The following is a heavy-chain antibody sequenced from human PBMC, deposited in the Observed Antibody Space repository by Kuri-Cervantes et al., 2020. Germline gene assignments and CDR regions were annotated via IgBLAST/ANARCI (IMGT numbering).Heavy chain of an antibody. CDR3: ARDTRAYGSGTYYFDY. D-gene: IGHD3-10*01. J-gene: IGHJ4*02. Sequence: GGSLRLSCAASGFTFSHYGMHWVRQAPGKGLEWVAFIRYDGSNEYYADSVKGRFTLSRDNSKNTLYLQMNSLRAEDTAVYYCARDTRAYGSGTYYFDYWGQGTRVTVSS. V-gene: IGHV3-30*02. CDR2: IRYDGSNE. CDR1: GFTFSHYG.